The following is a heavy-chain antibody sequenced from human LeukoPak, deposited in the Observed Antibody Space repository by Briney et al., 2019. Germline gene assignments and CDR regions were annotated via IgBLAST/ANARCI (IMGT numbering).Heavy chain of an antibody. CDR3: ARDGEDLWTAKAGY. V-gene: IGHV1-18*01. Sequence: ASVKVSCKASGYTFTSYGINWVRQAPGQGLEWMGWISAYNSNTHYAQKLQGRVTMTTDTSTSTAYMELRSLRSDDTAVYYCARDGEDLWTAKAGYWGQGTLVTVSS. CDR1: GYTFTSYG. J-gene: IGHJ4*02. CDR2: ISAYNSNT. D-gene: IGHD3/OR15-3a*01.